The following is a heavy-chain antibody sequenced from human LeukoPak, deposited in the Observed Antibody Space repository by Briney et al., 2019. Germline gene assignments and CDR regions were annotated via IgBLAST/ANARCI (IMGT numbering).Heavy chain of an antibody. D-gene: IGHD1-1*01. CDR2: IYYSGST. J-gene: IGHJ4*02. Sequence: SQTLSLTCTVSGGSISSGGYYWSWIRQHPGTGLEWIGYIYYSGSTYYNPSLKSRVTISVDTSKNQFSLKLSSVTAADTAVYYCARVHDPYYFDYWGQGTLVTVSS. V-gene: IGHV4-31*03. CDR3: ARVHDPYYFDY. CDR1: GGSISSGGYY.